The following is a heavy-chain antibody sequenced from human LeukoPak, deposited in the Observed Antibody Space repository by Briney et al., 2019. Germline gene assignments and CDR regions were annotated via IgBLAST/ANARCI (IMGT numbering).Heavy chain of an antibody. V-gene: IGHV3-53*01. CDR3: ASPYSSSWIFDY. CDR1: GFIVSSNY. CDR2: IYSGGST. D-gene: IGHD6-13*01. J-gene: IGHJ4*02. Sequence: PGGSLRLSCVASGFIVSSNYMSWVRQAPGKGLEWVSVIYSGGSTYYADSVKGRFTISRDNSKNTLYLQMNSLRAEDTAVYYCASPYSSSWIFDYWGQGTLVTVSS.